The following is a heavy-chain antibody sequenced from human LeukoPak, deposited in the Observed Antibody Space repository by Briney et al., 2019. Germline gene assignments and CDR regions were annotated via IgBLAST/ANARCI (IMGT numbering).Heavy chain of an antibody. V-gene: IGHV1-2*02. CDR1: GYTFTSYY. CDR2: INPNSGGT. J-gene: IGHJ3*02. CDR3: ARVLEILRPLRFLEWPLADDAFDI. D-gene: IGHD3-3*01. Sequence: ASVKVSCKASGYTFTSYYMHWVRQAPGQGLEWMGWINPNSGGTNYAQKFQGRVTMTRDTSISTAYMEVSRLRSDDTAVYYCARVLEILRPLRFLEWPLADDAFDIWGQGTMVTVSS.